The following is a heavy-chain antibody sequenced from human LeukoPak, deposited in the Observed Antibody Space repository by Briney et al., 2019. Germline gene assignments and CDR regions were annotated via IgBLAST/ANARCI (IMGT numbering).Heavy chain of an antibody. CDR1: GYKFTSFG. J-gene: IGHJ4*02. V-gene: IGHV1-18*01. Sequence: ASVKVSCKASGYKFTSFGVSWVRQAPGQGLQWMGWISGYNGNTNFAQKFRGRVTMTTDTSTSTAYMELRSLRSDDTAVHYCARDSPYSSSSLGFDFWGQGTLVTVSS. CDR2: ISGYNGNT. CDR3: ARDSPYSSSSLGFDF. D-gene: IGHD6-13*01.